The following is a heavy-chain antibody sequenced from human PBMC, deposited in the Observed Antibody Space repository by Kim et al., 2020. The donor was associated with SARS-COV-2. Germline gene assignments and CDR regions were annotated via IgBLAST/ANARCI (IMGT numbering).Heavy chain of an antibody. CDR3: GGDCGYERGYYYHGMDV. Sequence: LRSRVTISVDTSKNQFSLKLSSVTAADAAVYYCGGDCGYERGYYYHGMDVWGQGTTVTVSS. D-gene: IGHD5-12*01. J-gene: IGHJ6*02. V-gene: IGHV4-30-2*05.